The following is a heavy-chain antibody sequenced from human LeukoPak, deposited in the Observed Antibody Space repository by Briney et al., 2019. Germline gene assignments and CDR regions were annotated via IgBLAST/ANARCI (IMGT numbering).Heavy chain of an antibody. V-gene: IGHV3-7*01. CDR2: IKQDGSEK. CDR3: ARGMATITEGLDY. Sequence: PGGSLRLSCAASGFTISSYWMSWVRQAPGKGLEWVANIKQDGSEKYYVDSVKGRFTISRDNAKNSLYLQMNSLRAEDTAVYYCARGMATITEGLDYWGQGTLVTVSS. CDR1: GFTISSYW. D-gene: IGHD5-24*01. J-gene: IGHJ4*02.